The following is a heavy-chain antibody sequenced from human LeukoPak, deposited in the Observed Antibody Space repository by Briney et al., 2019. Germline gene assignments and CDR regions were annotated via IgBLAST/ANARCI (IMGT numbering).Heavy chain of an antibody. CDR1: GYTFTGYY. CDR3: ARCITMVRGVICRNWFDP. V-gene: IGHV1-69*06. D-gene: IGHD3-10*01. CDR2: IIPIFGTA. Sequence: SVKVSCKASGYTFTGYYMHWVRQAPGQGLEWMGGIIPIFGTANYAQKFQGRVTTTADKSTSTAYMELSRVRSDDTAVYYCARCITMVRGVICRNWFDPWGQGTLVTVSS. J-gene: IGHJ5*02.